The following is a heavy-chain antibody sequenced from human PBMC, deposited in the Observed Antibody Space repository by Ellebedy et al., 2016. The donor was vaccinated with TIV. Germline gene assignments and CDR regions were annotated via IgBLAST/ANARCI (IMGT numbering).Heavy chain of an antibody. CDR3: AKVINSWDDH. Sequence: GESLKISCSASGFPFRSYGMHWVRQAPGKGLEWVAFTRYDGNFKSYADSMKGRFIISRDNSKNMLFLQMNSLKTEDTAMYYCAKVINSWDDHWGQGTLVTVSS. D-gene: IGHD1-26*01. CDR2: TRYDGNFK. V-gene: IGHV3-30*02. J-gene: IGHJ4*02. CDR1: GFPFRSYG.